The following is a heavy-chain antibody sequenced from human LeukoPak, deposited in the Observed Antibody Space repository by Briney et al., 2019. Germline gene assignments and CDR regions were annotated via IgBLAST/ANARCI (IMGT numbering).Heavy chain of an antibody. CDR3: ASSPPTGITVSYFDY. Sequence: GGSLRLTCAASGFTFSSYAMTWVRQAPGKGLEWVSALSDSGASKYYADSVKGRFTISRDNSKNTLYLQMNSLTADDTAVYYCASSPPTGITVSYFDYWGPGTLVTVSS. CDR2: LSDSGASK. CDR1: GFTFSSYA. V-gene: IGHV3-23*01. J-gene: IGHJ4*02. D-gene: IGHD4-23*01.